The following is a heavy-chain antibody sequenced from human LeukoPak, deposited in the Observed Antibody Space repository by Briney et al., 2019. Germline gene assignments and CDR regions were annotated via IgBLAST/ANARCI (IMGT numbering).Heavy chain of an antibody. V-gene: IGHV3-23*01. CDR1: GFTLSSYA. Sequence: RPGGSLRLSCAASGFTLSSYAMSWVRQAPGKGLEWVATVSGSGGNTHYADSVKGRFTISRDNTKNTLSLQMNSLRAEDTAVYYCAKSGLSRFDYWGQGTLITVSS. CDR3: AKSGLSRFDY. CDR2: VSGSGGNT. J-gene: IGHJ4*02. D-gene: IGHD4/OR15-4a*01.